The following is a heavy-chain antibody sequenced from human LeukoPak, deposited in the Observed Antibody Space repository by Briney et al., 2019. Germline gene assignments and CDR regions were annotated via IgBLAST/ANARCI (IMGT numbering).Heavy chain of an antibody. CDR1: GFSFSSYT. D-gene: IGHD3/OR15-3a*01. CDR3: ARDKDWALDY. J-gene: IGHJ4*02. Sequence: PGGPLRLSCAASGFSFSSYTMNWVRQAPGKGLEWVSYINSDSRTISYADSVKGRFTISRDNAKNSLFLQINSLRGEDTAVYYCARDKDWALDYWGQGTLVTVSS. V-gene: IGHV3-48*01. CDR2: INSDSRTI.